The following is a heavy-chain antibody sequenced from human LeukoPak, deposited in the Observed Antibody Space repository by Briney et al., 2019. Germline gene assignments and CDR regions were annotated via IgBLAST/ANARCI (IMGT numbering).Heavy chain of an antibody. CDR3: ARGEDSSSWYYFDY. J-gene: IGHJ4*02. D-gene: IGHD6-13*01. CDR1: GYTFTSNY. CDR2: MNPNSGST. V-gene: IGHV1-46*01. Sequence: ASVKVSCKAFGYTFTSNYMHWVRQAPGQGLEWMGWMNPNSGSTSYAQKFQGRVTMTRDMSTSTVYMELSSLRSEDTAVYYCARGEDSSSWYYFDYWGQGTLVTVSS.